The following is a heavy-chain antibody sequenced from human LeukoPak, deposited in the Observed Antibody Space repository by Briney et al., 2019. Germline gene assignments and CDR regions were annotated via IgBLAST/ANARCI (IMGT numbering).Heavy chain of an antibody. D-gene: IGHD5-18*01. CDR3: ARQPANTAAFDI. CDR1: GGSINTYY. V-gene: IGHV4-59*08. CDR2: VRANGEN. J-gene: IGHJ3*02. Sequence: PSETLSLTCTVSGGSINTYYWSWIRQPPGKGLEWIAYVRANGENNYNPSLKSRVAISLDTANDQISLTLNFVTAADTAIYYCARQPANTAAFDIWGLDTMVTVSS.